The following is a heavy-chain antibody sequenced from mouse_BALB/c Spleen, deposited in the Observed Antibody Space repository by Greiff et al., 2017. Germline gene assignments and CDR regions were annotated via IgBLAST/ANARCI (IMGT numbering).Heavy chain of an antibody. D-gene: IGHD3-1*01. J-gene: IGHJ3*01. V-gene: IGHV1-66*01. CDR1: GYSFTSYY. CDR3: ARRELGLPLLAY. Sequence: QVQLQQSGPELVKPGASVKISCKASGYSFTSYYIHWVKQRPGQGLEWIGWIFPGSGNTKYNEKFKGKATLTADTSSSTAYMQLSSLTSEDSAVYFCARRELGLPLLAYWGQGTLVTVSA. CDR2: IFPGSGNT.